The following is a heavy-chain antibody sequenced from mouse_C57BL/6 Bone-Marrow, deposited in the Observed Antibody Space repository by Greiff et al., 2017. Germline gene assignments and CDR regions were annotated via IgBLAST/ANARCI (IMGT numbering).Heavy chain of an antibody. J-gene: IGHJ4*01. CDR3: ARDRGITTVVDDDAMDY. Sequence: EVHLVESEGGLVQPGSSMKLSCTASGFTFSDYYMAWVRQVPEKGLEWVANINYDGSSTYYLDSLKSRFIISRDNAKNILYLQMSSLTSEDTATYYCARDRGITTVVDDDAMDYWGQGTSVTVSS. CDR2: INYDGSST. CDR1: GFTFSDYY. D-gene: IGHD1-1*01. V-gene: IGHV5-16*01.